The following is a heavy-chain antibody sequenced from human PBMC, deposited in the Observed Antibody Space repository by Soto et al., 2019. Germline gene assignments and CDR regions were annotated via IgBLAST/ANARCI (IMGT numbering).Heavy chain of an antibody. CDR3: ARGPTCIEGYCSSGSWHDY. J-gene: IGHJ4*02. Sequence: EVQLVESGGDLVQPGESLRVSCAASGFTFSNYDMNWVRQAPGKGLEWVSYISSSSGTIYYADSVKGRFTTSRDNAKNSLYVQMTSLRAEDTAVYYCARGPTCIEGYCSSGSWHDYWGQGTLVTVSS. CDR2: ISSSSGTI. CDR1: GFTFSNYD. D-gene: IGHD2-15*01. V-gene: IGHV3-48*01.